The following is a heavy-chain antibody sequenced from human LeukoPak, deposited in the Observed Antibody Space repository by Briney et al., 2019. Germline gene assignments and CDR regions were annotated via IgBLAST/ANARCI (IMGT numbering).Heavy chain of an antibody. CDR3: AIRPNCSGGSCNWFDP. Sequence: SETLSLTCAVYGVSFSGYYWSWIRQPPGKGLEWIGEINHSGSTNYNPSLKSRVTISVDTSKNQFSLKLSSVTAADTAVYYCAIRPNCSGGSCNWFDPWGQGTLVTVSS. CDR1: GVSFSGYY. D-gene: IGHD2-15*01. J-gene: IGHJ5*02. V-gene: IGHV4-34*01. CDR2: INHSGST.